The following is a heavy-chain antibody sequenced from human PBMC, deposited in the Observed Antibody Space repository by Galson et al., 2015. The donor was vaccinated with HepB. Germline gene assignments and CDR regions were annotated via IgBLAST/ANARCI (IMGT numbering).Heavy chain of an antibody. J-gene: IGHJ3*02. V-gene: IGHV5-51*03. CDR1: GYKFTSQW. CDR3: ARTFGGVIVIGDAFDI. Sequence: QSGAEMKKPGESLKISCKGSGYKFTSQWIGWVRQMPGKGLEWMGIIYPGDSDTRYSPSFQGQVTISADKSISTAYLQWSSLKASDTAMYYCARTFGGVIVIGDAFDIWGQGTMVTVSS. D-gene: IGHD3-16*02. CDR2: IYPGDSDT.